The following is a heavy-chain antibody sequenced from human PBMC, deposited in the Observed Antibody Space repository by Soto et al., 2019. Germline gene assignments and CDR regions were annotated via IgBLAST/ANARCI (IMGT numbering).Heavy chain of an antibody. CDR1: GYTFTIYG. D-gene: IGHD4-17*01. V-gene: IGHV1-18*01. J-gene: IGHJ6*03. CDR3: ARDATTVTNRWYYYYYMDV. CDR2: ISAYNGNT. Sequence: EASVKVSCKASGYTFTIYGISWVRQAPGQGLEWMGWISAYNGNTNYAQKLQGRVTMTTDTSTSTAYMELRSLRSDDTAVYYCARDATTVTNRWYYYYYMDVWGKGTTVTVSS.